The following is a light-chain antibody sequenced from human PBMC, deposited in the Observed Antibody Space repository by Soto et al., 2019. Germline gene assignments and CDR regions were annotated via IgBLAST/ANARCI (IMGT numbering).Light chain of an antibody. CDR1: QNIKNY. CDR2: DAS. J-gene: IGKJ5*01. Sequence: IQRTESPSSLSASVGNRVTITCKASQNIKNYLNWYQQKPGRAPKLLIYDASNLEAGVPSRFMGSGSGTDFTFTIRRMKPEDIATYYCQQYENIPTFGQGTRLEIK. CDR3: QQYENIPT. V-gene: IGKV1-33*01.